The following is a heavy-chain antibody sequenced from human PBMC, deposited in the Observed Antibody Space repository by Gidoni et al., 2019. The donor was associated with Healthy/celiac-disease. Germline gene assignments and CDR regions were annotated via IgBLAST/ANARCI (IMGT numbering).Heavy chain of an antibody. V-gene: IGHV4-34*01. D-gene: IGHD6-19*01. CDR3: ARDSGWTELPFDY. J-gene: IGHJ4*02. CDR2: INHSGST. Sequence: QVQLQQWGAGLVKPSETLSLTCAVYGGSFSGYYWSWIRQPPGKGLEWIGEINHSGSTNYNPSLKSRVTISVDTSKNQFSLKLSSVTAADTAVYYCARDSGWTELPFDYWGQGTLVTVSS. CDR1: GGSFSGYY.